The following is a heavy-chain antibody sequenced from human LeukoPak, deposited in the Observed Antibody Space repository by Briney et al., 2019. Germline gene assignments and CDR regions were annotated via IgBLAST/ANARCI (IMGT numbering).Heavy chain of an antibody. D-gene: IGHD3-22*01. CDR3: ARGDTYYYDSSGQRYNWFDP. CDR2: INHSGST. CDR1: GGSFSGYY. J-gene: IGHJ5*02. V-gene: IGHV4-34*01. Sequence: SETLSLTCAVYGGSFSGYYWSWIRQPPGRGLEWIGEINHSGSTNYNPSLKSRVTISVDTSKNQFSLKLSSVTAADTAVYYCARGDTYYYDSSGQRYNWFDPWGQGTLVTVSS.